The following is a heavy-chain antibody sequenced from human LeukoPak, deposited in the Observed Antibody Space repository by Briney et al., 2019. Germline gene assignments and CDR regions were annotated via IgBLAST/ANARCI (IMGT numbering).Heavy chain of an antibody. Sequence: PSETLSLTCTVSGGSISSSSYYWGWIRQPPGKGLEWIGSIYYSGSTYYNPSLKSRDTISVDTSKNQFSLKLSSVTAADTAVYYCARLQDSSGWYYFDYWGQGTLVTVSS. CDR2: IYYSGST. V-gene: IGHV4-39*01. CDR3: ARLQDSSGWYYFDY. D-gene: IGHD6-19*01. CDR1: GGSISSSSYY. J-gene: IGHJ4*02.